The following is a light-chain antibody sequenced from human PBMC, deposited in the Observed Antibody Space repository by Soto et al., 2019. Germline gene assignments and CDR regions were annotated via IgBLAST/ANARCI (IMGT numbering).Light chain of an antibody. CDR1: QSVSSY. CDR2: DAS. V-gene: IGKV3-11*01. CDR3: QQRSNWPRT. Sequence: EIVLTQSPATLSLSPGERATLSCRASQSVSSYLAWYQQKPGQAPRLLIYDASNRATGIPARFSGSGSGTDVTITISSLEPEDFAVYYCQQRSNWPRTFGQGTKVEIK. J-gene: IGKJ1*01.